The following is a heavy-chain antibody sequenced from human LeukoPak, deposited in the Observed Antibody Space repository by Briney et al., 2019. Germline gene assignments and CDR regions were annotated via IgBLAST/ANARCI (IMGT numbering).Heavy chain of an antibody. J-gene: IGHJ6*03. Sequence: SETLSLTCTVSGGSIRSYYWSWIRQPPGKGLEWIGYVYYGGNTKKNPSLKSRATISADTSMNQFSLNLSSATAADTAVYYCARGYRDFYYYLDVWGKGTTVTVSS. D-gene: IGHD4-11*01. CDR2: VYYGGNT. CDR3: ARGYRDFYYYLDV. V-gene: IGHV4-59*01. CDR1: GGSIRSYY.